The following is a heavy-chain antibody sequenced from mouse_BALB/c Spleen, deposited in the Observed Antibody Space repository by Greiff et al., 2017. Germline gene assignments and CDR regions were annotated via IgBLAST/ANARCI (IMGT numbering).Heavy chain of an antibody. J-gene: IGHJ2*01. D-gene: IGHD1-1*01. CDR3: ARLRGRGYFDY. V-gene: IGHV5-6-2*01. CDR1: GFTFSSYY. Sequence: EVKLEESGGGLVKLGGSLKLSCAASGFTFSSYYMSWVRQTPEKRLELVAAINSNGGSTYYPDTVKGRFTISRDNPKNTLFLQMTSLRSEDTAMYYCARLRGRGYFDYWGQGTTLTVAS. CDR2: INSNGGST.